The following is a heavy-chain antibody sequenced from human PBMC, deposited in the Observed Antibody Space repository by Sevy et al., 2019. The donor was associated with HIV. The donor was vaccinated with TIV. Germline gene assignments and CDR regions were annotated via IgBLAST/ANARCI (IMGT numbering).Heavy chain of an antibody. J-gene: IGHJ6*02. CDR3: ARDRDLITIFGVVDHYYYYGMDV. D-gene: IGHD3-3*01. Sequence: GGSLRLSCAASGFTFSSYSMNWVRQAPGKGLEWVSSISSSSSYIYYADSVKGRFTISRDKSKNSLYLQMNSLRAEDTGVYYCARDRDLITIFGVVDHYYYYGMDVWGQGTTVTVSS. V-gene: IGHV3-21*01. CDR1: GFTFSSYS. CDR2: ISSSSSYI.